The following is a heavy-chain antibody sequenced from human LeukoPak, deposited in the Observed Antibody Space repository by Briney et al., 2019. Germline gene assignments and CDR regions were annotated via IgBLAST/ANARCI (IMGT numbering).Heavy chain of an antibody. J-gene: IGHJ5*02. Sequence: GPSPRLSCAASGFTVRSYAMHSVRPGPGKGLEWVSVISYDGNNKYYADSVKGRLTISRDNSKNTLYLQMNSLRAEDTAVYYCARVGIRFLEWSWFDPWGQRTLVTVSS. CDR3: ARVGIRFLEWSWFDP. CDR1: GFTVRSYA. V-gene: IGHV3-30*11. CDR2: ISYDGNNK. D-gene: IGHD3-3*01.